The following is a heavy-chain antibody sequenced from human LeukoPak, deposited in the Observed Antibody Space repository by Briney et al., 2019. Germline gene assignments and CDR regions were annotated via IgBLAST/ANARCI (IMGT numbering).Heavy chain of an antibody. J-gene: IGHJ1*01. V-gene: IGHV1-2*02. Sequence: ASVKVSCKASGYTFTGHYMHWVRQAPGQGLEWMGWINPNSDGTNYAQKFQGRVTMTRDTSISTAYMELSRLRSDDTAVYYCARAGDGYINAYWGQGTLVTVSS. D-gene: IGHD5-24*01. CDR3: ARAGDGYINAY. CDR2: INPNSDGT. CDR1: GYTFTGHY.